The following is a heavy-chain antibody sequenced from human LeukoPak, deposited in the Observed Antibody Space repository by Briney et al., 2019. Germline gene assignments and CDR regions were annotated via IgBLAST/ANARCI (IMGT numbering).Heavy chain of an antibody. J-gene: IGHJ4*02. CDR3: ARGHDSSGWFFDY. Sequence: GESLRLSCAASGLTVSSNYMSWVRQAPGKGLDWVAVISGGGSTYCVDSVKGRFTLSRDNSKNSLYLQMNSLRVEDTAVYYCARGHDSSGWFFDYWGQGTLVTVSS. V-gene: IGHV3-66*01. CDR2: ISGGGST. CDR1: GLTVSSNY. D-gene: IGHD3-22*01.